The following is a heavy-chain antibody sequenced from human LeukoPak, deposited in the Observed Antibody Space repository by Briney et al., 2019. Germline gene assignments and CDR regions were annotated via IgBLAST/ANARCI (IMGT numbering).Heavy chain of an antibody. Sequence: GGSLRLSCAASGFTFSTYAMSWVRQTPGTGLEWVSAIAASGYSTYYADSVKGRFTISRDNFKNTLHLQMNSLRAEDTAVYYCAKYERTVAPRPYFDSWGQGTPVTVSS. CDR2: IAASGYST. J-gene: IGHJ4*02. CDR3: AKYERTVAPRPYFDS. D-gene: IGHD6-19*01. V-gene: IGHV3-23*01. CDR1: GFTFSTYA.